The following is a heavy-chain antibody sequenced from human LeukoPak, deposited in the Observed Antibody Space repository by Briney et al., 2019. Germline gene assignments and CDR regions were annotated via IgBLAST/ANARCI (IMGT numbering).Heavy chain of an antibody. V-gene: IGHV3-30*18. Sequence: PGRSLRLSCAASGFTFSSYGMHWVRQAPGKGLEWVAAISYDGSNKYYADSVKGRFTISRDNSKNTLYLQMNSLRAEDTAVYYCAKDGGYYDYVWGSWHGMDVWGQGTTVTVSS. J-gene: IGHJ6*02. CDR1: GFTFSSYG. CDR3: AKDGGYYDYVWGSWHGMDV. CDR2: ISYDGSNK. D-gene: IGHD3-16*01.